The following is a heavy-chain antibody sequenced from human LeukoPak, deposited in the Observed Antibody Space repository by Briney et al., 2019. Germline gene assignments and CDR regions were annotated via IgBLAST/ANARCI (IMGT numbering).Heavy chain of an antibody. CDR3: ARSAAAITMVRGVIVNPYYFDY. CDR2: IVVGSGNT. V-gene: IGHV1-58*02. D-gene: IGHD3-10*01. Sequence: ASVKVSCKASGFTFTSSAMQWVRQARGQRLEWIGWIVVGSGNTNYAQKFQERVTITRDMSTSTAYMELSSLRSEDTAVYYCARSAAAITMVRGVIVNPYYFDYWGQGTLVTVSS. CDR1: GFTFTSSA. J-gene: IGHJ4*02.